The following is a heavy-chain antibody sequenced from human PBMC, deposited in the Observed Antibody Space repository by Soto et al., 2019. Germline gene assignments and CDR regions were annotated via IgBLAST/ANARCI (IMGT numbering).Heavy chain of an antibody. V-gene: IGHV1-3*01. CDR3: ARGRTTVVIGAFDI. CDR1: GYTFTSYA. J-gene: IGHJ3*02. D-gene: IGHD4-17*01. Sequence: ASVKVSCKASGYTFTSYAMHWVRQAPGQRLEWMGWINAGNGNTKYSQKFQGRVTITRDTSASTAYMDLSSLRSEDTAVYYCARGRTTVVIGAFDIWGQGTMVTVSS. CDR2: INAGNGNT.